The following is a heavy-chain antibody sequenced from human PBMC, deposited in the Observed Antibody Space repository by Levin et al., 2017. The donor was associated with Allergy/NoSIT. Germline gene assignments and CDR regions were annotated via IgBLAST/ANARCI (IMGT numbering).Heavy chain of an antibody. D-gene: IGHD3-3*01. CDR3: ARVFGVVTMPEVRQTFDY. Sequence: PSETLSLTCAVSGYSISSGYYWGWIRQPPGKGLEWIGSIYHSGSTYYNPSLKSRVTISVDTSKNQFSLKLSSVTAADTAVYYCARVFGVVTMPEVRQTFDYWGQGTLVTVSS. CDR2: IYHSGST. CDR1: GYSISSGYY. J-gene: IGHJ4*02. V-gene: IGHV4-38-2*01.